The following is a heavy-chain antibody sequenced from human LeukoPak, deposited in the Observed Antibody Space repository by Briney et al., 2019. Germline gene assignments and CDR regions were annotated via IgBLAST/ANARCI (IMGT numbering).Heavy chain of an antibody. J-gene: IGHJ4*02. CDR2: IKQDGSEK. V-gene: IGHV3-7*01. D-gene: IGHD6-19*01. CDR3: AREGYSSGWYQGPDY. Sequence: GGSLRLSCAASGFTFSSYWMSWVRQAPGKGLEWVANIKQDGSEKYYVDSVKGRFTISRDNAKNSLYLQMNSLRAEDTAVYYCAREGYSSGWYQGPDYWGQGTLVTVSS. CDR1: GFTFSSYW.